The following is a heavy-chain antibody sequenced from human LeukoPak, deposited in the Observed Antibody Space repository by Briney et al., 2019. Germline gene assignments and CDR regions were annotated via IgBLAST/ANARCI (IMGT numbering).Heavy chain of an antibody. V-gene: IGHV3-30*03. CDR1: GFTFSSYG. CDR3: ARVGGATPRASFDY. D-gene: IGHD1-26*01. J-gene: IGHJ4*02. CDR2: ISYDGSNK. Sequence: PGGSLRLSCAASGFTFSSYGMHWVRQAPGKGLEWVAVISYDGSNKYYADSVKGRFTISRDNSKNTLYLQMNSLRAEDTAVYYCARVGGATPRASFDYWGQGTLVTVSS.